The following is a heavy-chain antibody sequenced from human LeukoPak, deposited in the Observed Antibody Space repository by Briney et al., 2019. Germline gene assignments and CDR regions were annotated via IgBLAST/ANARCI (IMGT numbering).Heavy chain of an antibody. CDR1: GFTFSSYG. J-gene: IGHJ4*02. CDR2: IRYDGSNK. D-gene: IGHD2-2*01. CDR3: AKAPGGPAAMWPTFDY. Sequence: GGSLRLSCAVSGFTFSSYGMHWVRRAPGKGLEWVAFIRYDGSNKYYADSVKGRFTISRDNSKNTLYLQMNSLRAEDTAVYYCAKAPGGPAAMWPTFDYWGQGTLVTVSS. V-gene: IGHV3-30*02.